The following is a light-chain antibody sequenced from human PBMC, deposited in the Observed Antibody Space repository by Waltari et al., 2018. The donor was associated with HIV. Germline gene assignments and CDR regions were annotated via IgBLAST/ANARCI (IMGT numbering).Light chain of an antibody. CDR3: SSYAGSNKLV. V-gene: IGLV2-8*01. Sequence: QSALTQPPSASGSPGQSVTISCAGTSSDVGAYNYVSWFQQHPGKAPKPIIYEVTERPSGVPDRFSGSKSGNTASLTVSGLQAEDEADYYCSSYAGSNKLVFGGGTKLTVV. CDR1: SSDVGAYNY. CDR2: EVT. J-gene: IGLJ2*01.